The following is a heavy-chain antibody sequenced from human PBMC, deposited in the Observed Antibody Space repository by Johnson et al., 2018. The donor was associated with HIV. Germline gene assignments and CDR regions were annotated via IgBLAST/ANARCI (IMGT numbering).Heavy chain of an antibody. CDR3: ARVTIFGLSKVDGFDI. J-gene: IGHJ3*02. CDR2: ISSSGSTI. V-gene: IGHV3-11*04. Sequence: QVQLVESGGGLVKPGGSLRLSCAASGFTFSDYYMSWIRQAPGKGLEWVSYISSSGSTIYYADPVKGRFTISRDNAKNSLYLQMNSLRAEDTAVYYCARVTIFGLSKVDGFDIWGQGTMVTVSS. D-gene: IGHD3/OR15-3a*01. CDR1: GFTFSDYY.